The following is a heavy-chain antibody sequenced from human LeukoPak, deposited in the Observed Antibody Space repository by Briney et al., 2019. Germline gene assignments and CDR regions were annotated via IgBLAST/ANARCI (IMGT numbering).Heavy chain of an antibody. D-gene: IGHD2-2*01. V-gene: IGHV3-30*18. CDR3: AKDTRGEGYCSSTSCLGYFQH. J-gene: IGHJ1*01. CDR1: GFTFSSYG. Sequence: GRSLRLSCAASGFTFSSYGMHWVRQAPGKGLEWVAVISYDGSNKYYADSVKGRFTISRDNSKNTLYLQMNSLRAEDTAVYYCAKDTRGEGYCSSTSCLGYFQHWGQGTLVTVSS. CDR2: ISYDGSNK.